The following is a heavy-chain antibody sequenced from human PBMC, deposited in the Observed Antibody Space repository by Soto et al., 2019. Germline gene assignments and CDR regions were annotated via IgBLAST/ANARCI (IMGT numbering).Heavy chain of an antibody. Sequence: GGSLRLSCAASGFTFSSYSMNWVRQAPGKGLEWVSYISSSSSTIYYADSVKGRFTISRDNAKNSLYLQMNSLRDEDTAVYYCARDPPITMVRGVIITFFDYWGQGTLVTVSS. CDR1: GFTFSSYS. V-gene: IGHV3-48*02. D-gene: IGHD3-10*01. J-gene: IGHJ4*02. CDR3: ARDPPITMVRGVIITFFDY. CDR2: ISSSSSTI.